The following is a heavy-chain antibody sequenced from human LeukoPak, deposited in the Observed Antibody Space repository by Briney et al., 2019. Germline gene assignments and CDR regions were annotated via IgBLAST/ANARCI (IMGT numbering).Heavy chain of an antibody. CDR3: ARGSAKWAYCGGDCYWEYFQH. Sequence: PPETLSLTCTVSGGSVRSGNYYWSWIRQPPGKGLEWIGHIYYSGSTNYNPSLKSRVTISVDTSRNQFSLKLSSVTAADTAVYYCARGSAKWAYCGGDCYWEYFQHWGQGTLVTVSS. J-gene: IGHJ1*01. CDR2: IYYSGST. V-gene: IGHV4-61*01. CDR1: GGSVRSGNYY. D-gene: IGHD2-21*02.